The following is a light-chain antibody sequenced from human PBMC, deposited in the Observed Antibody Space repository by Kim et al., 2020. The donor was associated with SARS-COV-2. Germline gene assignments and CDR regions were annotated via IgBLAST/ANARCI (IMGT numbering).Light chain of an antibody. CDR3: QKYNSAPFT. J-gene: IGKJ3*01. CDR2: AAS. Sequence: ASVGGRVTITCRASQGISNYLAWYQQKPGKVPKLLIYAASALQPGVPSRFSGNGSGTDFTLTISSLQPEDVGSYYCQKYNSAPFTFGPGTKVDIK. V-gene: IGKV1-27*01. CDR1: QGISNY.